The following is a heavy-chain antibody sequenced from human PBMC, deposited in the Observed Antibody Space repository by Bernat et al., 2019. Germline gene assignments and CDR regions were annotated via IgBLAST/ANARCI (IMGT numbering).Heavy chain of an antibody. J-gene: IGHJ4*02. CDR1: GFTFSSYA. CDR3: AIQIRYFDYQPYYFDY. CDR2: ISGSGGST. V-gene: IGHV3-23*01. Sequence: EVQLLESGGGLVQPGGSLRLSCAASGFTFSSYAMSWVRQAPGKGLEWVSAISGSGGSTYYADSVKGRFTISRDNSKNTLYLQMNSLRAEDTAVYYCAIQIRYFDYQPYYFDYWGQGTLVTVSS. D-gene: IGHD3-9*01.